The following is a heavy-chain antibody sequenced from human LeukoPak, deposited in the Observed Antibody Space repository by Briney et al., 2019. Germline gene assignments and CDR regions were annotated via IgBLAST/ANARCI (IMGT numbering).Heavy chain of an antibody. CDR3: ARLKKERFGELFSRLTSTPRYYFDY. CDR1: GGPLSSYC. CDR2: MYYSGTT. V-gene: IGHV4-59*08. D-gene: IGHD3-10*01. Sequence: PSETLSLTCTVSGGPLSSYCWSWIRQPPGKGLEWIGYMYYSGTTNYNPSLESRVTISVDTSKNQFSLKLISVTAADTAVYYCARLKKERFGELFSRLTSTPRYYFDYWGQGTLVTVSS. J-gene: IGHJ4*02.